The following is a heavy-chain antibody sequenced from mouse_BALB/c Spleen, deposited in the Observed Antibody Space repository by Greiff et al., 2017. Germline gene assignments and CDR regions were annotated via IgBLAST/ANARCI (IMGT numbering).Heavy chain of an antibody. CDR2: INPGSGGT. CDR3: ARGATVAPFDY. V-gene: IGHV1-54*01. D-gene: IGHD1-1*01. J-gene: IGHJ2*01. CDR1: GYAFTNYL. Sequence: VQLQQSGAELVRPGTSVKVSCKASGYAFTNYLIEWVKQRPGQGLEWIGVINPGSGGTNYNEKFKGKATLTADKSSSTAYMQLSSLTSDDSAVYSCARGATVAPFDYWGQGTTLTVSS.